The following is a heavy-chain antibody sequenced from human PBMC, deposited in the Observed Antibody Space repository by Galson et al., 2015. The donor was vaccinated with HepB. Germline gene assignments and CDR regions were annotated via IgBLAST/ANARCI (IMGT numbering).Heavy chain of an antibody. CDR3: ARDLRYFDWLFLFDY. D-gene: IGHD3-9*01. V-gene: IGHV1-18*01. Sequence: SVKVSCKASGYTFTSFGISWVRQAPGQGPEWMGWISAYNGNINFAQKFQGRVTLTQDISTSTAYMELRSLSSDDTAVYYCARDLRYFDWLFLFDYWGQGTLVTVSS. CDR1: GYTFTSFG. CDR2: ISAYNGNI. J-gene: IGHJ4*02.